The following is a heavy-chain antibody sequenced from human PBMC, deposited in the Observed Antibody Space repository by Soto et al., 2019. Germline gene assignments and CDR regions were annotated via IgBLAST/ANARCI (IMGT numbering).Heavy chain of an antibody. CDR3: AKGRSALPIFDY. CDR1: GFSFSNYA. V-gene: IGHV3-23*01. Sequence: EVQLLESGGGWIQPGGSLRLSCAXSGFSFSNYAMNWVRQAPGKGLEWVSFISGSGGTTDYADSVRGRFRLSRDNSKNTVDLEMNSLRTEDTAVYFCAKGRSALPIFDYWGQGVMVTVSS. J-gene: IGHJ4*02. CDR2: ISGSGGTT.